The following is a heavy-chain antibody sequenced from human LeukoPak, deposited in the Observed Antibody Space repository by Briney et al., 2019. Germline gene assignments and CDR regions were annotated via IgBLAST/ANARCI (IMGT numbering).Heavy chain of an antibody. CDR2: ILPLVGRL. Sequence: ASVKVSCKAPGGTFSDYSISWWRQAPGQGLEWMGRILPLVGRLHYAQKFQGRFTLTADKSTTTVYMELSSLRSEDTAVYYCVRSGYDYDWFDPWGQGTLVTVSS. V-gene: IGHV1-69*02. D-gene: IGHD5-12*01. CDR3: VRSGYDYDWFDP. CDR1: GGTFSDYS. J-gene: IGHJ5*02.